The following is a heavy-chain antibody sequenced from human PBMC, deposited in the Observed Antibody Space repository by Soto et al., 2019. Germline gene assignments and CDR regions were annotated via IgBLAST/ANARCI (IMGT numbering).Heavy chain of an antibody. Sequence: QVTLKESGPVLVKPTETLTLTCTVSGFSLSNARMSVSWIRQPPGKALEWLAHIFSNYAKSYSASLKSMLTISKDTSKSQVVLTMTNMDPVDTATYYCARIRGWGWLGPNDYCGQGTLVTVSS. CDR3: ARIRGWGWLGPNDY. CDR1: GFSLSNARMS. V-gene: IGHV2-26*01. J-gene: IGHJ4*02. D-gene: IGHD3-10*01. CDR2: IFSNYAK.